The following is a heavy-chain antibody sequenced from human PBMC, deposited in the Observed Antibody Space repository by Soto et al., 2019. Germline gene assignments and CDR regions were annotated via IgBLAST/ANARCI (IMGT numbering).Heavy chain of an antibody. V-gene: IGHV3-33*01. J-gene: IGHJ4*02. CDR3: ARVRFGEFFDY. CDR2: IWYDGSNK. D-gene: IGHD3-10*01. Sequence: PGGSLRLSCAASGFTFSSYGMHWVRQAPGKGLEWVAVIWYDGSNKYYADSVKGRFTISRDNSKNTLYLQMNSLRAEDTAVYYCARVRFGEFFDYWGQGTLVTVSS. CDR1: GFTFSSYG.